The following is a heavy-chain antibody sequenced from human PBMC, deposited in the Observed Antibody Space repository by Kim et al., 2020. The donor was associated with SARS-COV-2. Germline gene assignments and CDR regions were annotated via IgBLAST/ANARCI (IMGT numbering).Heavy chain of an antibody. Sequence: GTNYAQKFQGRVTMTRDTSISTAYMELSRLRSDDTAVYYCARDWAGTTGYWGQGTLVTVSS. CDR2: GT. V-gene: IGHV1-2*02. D-gene: IGHD1-7*01. J-gene: IGHJ4*02. CDR3: ARDWAGTTGY.